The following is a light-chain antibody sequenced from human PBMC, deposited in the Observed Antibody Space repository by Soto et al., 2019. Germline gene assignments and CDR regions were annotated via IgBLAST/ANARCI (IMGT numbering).Light chain of an antibody. Sequence: QSALTQPASVSGSPGQSITISCTGTSSDIGRYNLVSWYQQHPGKAPKLIIYEDIERPSGVSDRFSGSKSGNTASLTISGLQTEDEADYYRCSYAGGASVVFGGGTKVTVL. CDR3: CSYAGGASVV. CDR1: SSDIGRYNL. CDR2: EDI. V-gene: IGLV2-23*01. J-gene: IGLJ2*01.